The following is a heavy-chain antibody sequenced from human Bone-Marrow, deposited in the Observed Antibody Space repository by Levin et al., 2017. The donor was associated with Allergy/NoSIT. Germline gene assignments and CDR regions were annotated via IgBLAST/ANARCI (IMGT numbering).Heavy chain of an antibody. CDR2: ISYTGST. J-gene: IGHJ4*02. CDR3: ARDGGFSSSWYDY. V-gene: IGHV4-59*01. CDR1: GGSMSSYS. Sequence: SQTLSLTCTVSGGSMSSYSWSWIRQPPGKGLEWIGYISYTGSTNYNPSLKSRVTISLDTSKNQFSLRLDSVTAADTAVYYCARDGGFSSSWYDYWGQGTLVTVSS. D-gene: IGHD6-13*01.